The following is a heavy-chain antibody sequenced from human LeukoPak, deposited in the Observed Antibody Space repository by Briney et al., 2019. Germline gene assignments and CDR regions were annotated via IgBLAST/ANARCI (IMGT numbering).Heavy chain of an antibody. CDR3: ARDLRYYYDSSGYYFDY. CDR2: IKQDGSEK. Sequence: GGSLRLSCAASGFTFSSYWMSWVRQAPGKGMEWVANIKQDGSEKYYVDSVKGRFTISRDNAKNSLYLQMNSLRAEDTAVYYCARDLRYYYDSSGYYFDYWGQGTLVTVSS. J-gene: IGHJ4*02. V-gene: IGHV3-7*01. CDR1: GFTFSSYW. D-gene: IGHD3-22*01.